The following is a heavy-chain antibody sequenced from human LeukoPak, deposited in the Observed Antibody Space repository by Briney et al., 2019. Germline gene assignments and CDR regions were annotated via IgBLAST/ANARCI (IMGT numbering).Heavy chain of an antibody. J-gene: IGHJ3*02. CDR1: GGSISSSTYY. D-gene: IGHD6-13*01. CDR3: ARPLSGSSSWHGDAFDI. CDR2: IYYSGST. V-gene: IGHV4-39*01. Sequence: SETLSLTCTVSGGSISSSTYYWGWIRQPPGKGLEWIGSIYYSGSTYYNASLKSRVTISADTSKNQFSLKLSSVTAADTAVYYCARPLSGSSSWHGDAFDIWGQGTMVTVSS.